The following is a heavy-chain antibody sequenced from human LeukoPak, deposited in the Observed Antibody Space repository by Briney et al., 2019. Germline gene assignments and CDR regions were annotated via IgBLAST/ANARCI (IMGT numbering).Heavy chain of an antibody. CDR3: ARDVSSMFPNWFDP. CDR2: IWNSGST. J-gene: IGHJ5*02. Sequence: SETLSLTCSVSGDSINSRTYYWTWIRQHPEKGLEWIGYIWNSGSTNYNPALKSRVTISVDTSKNQFSLKLTSVTAADTAIYYCARDVSSMFPNWFDPWGQGILVIVSS. CDR1: GDSINSRTYY. V-gene: IGHV4-31*03. D-gene: IGHD6-6*01.